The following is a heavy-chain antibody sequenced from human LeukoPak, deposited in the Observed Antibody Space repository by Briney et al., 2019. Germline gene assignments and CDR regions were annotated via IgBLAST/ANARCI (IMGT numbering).Heavy chain of an antibody. CDR2: IIPIFGTA. CDR1: GGTFSSYA. CDR3: ARDHSSSSPFDNWFDP. Sequence: ASVKVSCKASGGTFSSYAISWVRQAPGQGLEWMGGIIPIFGTANYAQKFQGRVTITADESTSTAYMELSSLRSEDTAVYYCARDHSSSSPFDNWFDPWGQGTLVTVSS. J-gene: IGHJ5*02. V-gene: IGHV1-69*01. D-gene: IGHD6-6*01.